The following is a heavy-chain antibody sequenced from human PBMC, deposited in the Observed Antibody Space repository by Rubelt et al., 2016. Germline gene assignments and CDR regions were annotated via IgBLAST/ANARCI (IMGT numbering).Heavy chain of an antibody. V-gene: IGHV3-7*01. D-gene: IGHD3-16*01. CDR3: MSGAGY. CDR2: IKPEGSDR. J-gene: IGHJ4*02. CDR1: GLTFSNYW. Sequence: EVQLVESGGGLVQPGGSLRLSCAASGLTFSNYWMNWVRQAPGKGLEWVANIKPEGSDRYFVDSVQGRFTISRDNAKNSVYLQMDSLRADDTAIYFCMSGAGYWGQGTLVTVSS.